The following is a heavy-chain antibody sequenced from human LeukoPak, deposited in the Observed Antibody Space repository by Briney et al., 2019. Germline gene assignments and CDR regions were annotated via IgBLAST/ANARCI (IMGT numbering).Heavy chain of an antibody. CDR3: ARDARHRYCSSTSCYATSGSNDNWFDP. V-gene: IGHV1-69*13. CDR2: IIPIFGTA. J-gene: IGHJ5*02. D-gene: IGHD2-2*01. CDR1: RGTFSSYA. Sequence: GASVKVSCKASRGTFSSYAISWVRQAPGQGLEWMGGIIPIFGTANYAQKFQGRVTITADESTSTAYMELSSLRSEDTAVYYCARDARHRYCSSTSCYATSGSNDNWFDPWGQGTLVTVSS.